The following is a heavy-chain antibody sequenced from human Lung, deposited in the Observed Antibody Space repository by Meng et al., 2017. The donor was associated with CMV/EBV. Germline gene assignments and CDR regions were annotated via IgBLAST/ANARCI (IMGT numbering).Heavy chain of an antibody. D-gene: IGHD2-2*01. V-gene: IGHV4-61*01. J-gene: IGHJ4*02. Sequence: SXTLSLTCTVSGGSVSSGSYYWSWIRQPPGKGLEWIGYIYYSGSTNYNPSLKSRVTISVDTSKNQFSLKLSSVTAADTAVYYCARDPRLCSSTSCYCYWGQGXLVTVSS. CDR3: ARDPRLCSSTSCYCY. CDR1: GGSVSSGSYY. CDR2: IYYSGST.